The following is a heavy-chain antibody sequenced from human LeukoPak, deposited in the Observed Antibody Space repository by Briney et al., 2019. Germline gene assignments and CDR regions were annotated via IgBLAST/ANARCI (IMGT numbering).Heavy chain of an antibody. D-gene: IGHD5-12*01. J-gene: IGHJ4*02. CDR1: GYTFTSYG. V-gene: IGHV1-18*01. Sequence: GASVKVSCRASGYTFTSYGMSWVRQAPGQGLEWMGWISAYNGNTNYAQKLQGRVTMTTDTSTSTAYMELRSLRSDDTAVYYCAREYSGYDRAHFDYWGQRTLVTVSS. CDR2: ISAYNGNT. CDR3: AREYSGYDRAHFDY.